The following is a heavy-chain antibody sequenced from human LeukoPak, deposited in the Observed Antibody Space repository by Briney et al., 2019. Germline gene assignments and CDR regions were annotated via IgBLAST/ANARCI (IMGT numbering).Heavy chain of an antibody. CDR1: GGSISSYY. Sequence: SETLSLTCTVSGGSISSYYWSWIRQPPGKGLEWIGYIYYSGSTNYNPSLKSRVTISVDTSKNQFSLKLSSVTAADTAVYYCARDPGRASGGRWGQGTLVTVSS. CDR3: ARDPGRASGGR. J-gene: IGHJ4*02. V-gene: IGHV4-59*12. CDR2: IYYSGST.